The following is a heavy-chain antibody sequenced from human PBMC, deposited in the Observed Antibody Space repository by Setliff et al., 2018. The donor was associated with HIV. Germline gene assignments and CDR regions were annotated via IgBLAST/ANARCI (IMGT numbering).Heavy chain of an antibody. Sequence: SETLSLTCNVSGASISSYYWSWIRQPPGKGLEWIGYVYHSGGTNYNPSLKSRLTISTDAAKNQFSLKLSSVTTADTAVYYCARIPQLLDYAMDVWGQGTTVTVSS. V-gene: IGHV4-59*01. CDR3: ARIPQLLDYAMDV. J-gene: IGHJ6*02. D-gene: IGHD2-2*01. CDR2: VYHSGGT. CDR1: GASISSYY.